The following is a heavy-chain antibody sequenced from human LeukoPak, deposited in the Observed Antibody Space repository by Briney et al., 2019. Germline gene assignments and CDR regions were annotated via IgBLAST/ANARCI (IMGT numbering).Heavy chain of an antibody. D-gene: IGHD4-23*01. Sequence: ASVTVSCKASGYTFTSYYMHWVRQAPGQGLEWMGIINPSGGSTSYAQKFQGRVTMTRDTSTSTVYMELSSLRSEDTAVYYCARVGVATTAVIPDYFDHWGQGTLVTVSS. CDR3: ARVGVATTAVIPDYFDH. CDR2: INPSGGST. CDR1: GYTFTSYY. J-gene: IGHJ4*02. V-gene: IGHV1-46*01.